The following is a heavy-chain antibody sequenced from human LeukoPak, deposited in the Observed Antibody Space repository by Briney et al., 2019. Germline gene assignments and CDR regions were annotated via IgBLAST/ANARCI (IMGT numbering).Heavy chain of an antibody. J-gene: IGHJ4*02. CDR1: GFTFSSYG. CDR2: ISYDGSNK. D-gene: IGHD3-9*01. Sequence: PGGSLRLSCAASGFTFSSYGMHWVRQAPGKGLEWVAVISYDGSNKYYADSVKGRFTISRDNSKNTLYLQMNSLRAEDTALYYCAKEDDIPGWGQGTLVTVSS. CDR3: AKEDDIPG. V-gene: IGHV3-30*18.